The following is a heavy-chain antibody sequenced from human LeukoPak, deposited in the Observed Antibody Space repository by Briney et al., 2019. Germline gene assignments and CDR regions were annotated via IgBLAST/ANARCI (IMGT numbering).Heavy chain of an antibody. J-gene: IGHJ4*02. Sequence: GGSLRVSCAASGFTFSSYAMHWVRQAPGNGLEWVAVISYDGSNKYHADSVKGRFTISRDNSKNTLYLQMNSLRAEDTAVYYCARVHIAVDTSGEIDYWGQGTLVTVSS. V-gene: IGHV3-30-3*01. CDR1: GFTFSSYA. CDR3: ARVHIAVDTSGEIDY. CDR2: ISYDGSNK. D-gene: IGHD6-19*01.